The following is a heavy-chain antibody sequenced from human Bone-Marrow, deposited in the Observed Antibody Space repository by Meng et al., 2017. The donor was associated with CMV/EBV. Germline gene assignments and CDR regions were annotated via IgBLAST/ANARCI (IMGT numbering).Heavy chain of an antibody. V-gene: IGHV3-73*01. J-gene: IGHJ5*02. CDR1: GFTFSGSA. D-gene: IGHD2-2*01. Sequence: GGSLRLSCAASGFTFSGSAMHWVRQASGKGLEWVGRIRSKANSYATAYAASVKGRFTISRDDSKNTAYLQMNSLKTEDTAVYYCTRQQYQLLSTRNWFDPWGQGTRVTVSS. CDR2: IRSKANSYAT. CDR3: TRQQYQLLSTRNWFDP.